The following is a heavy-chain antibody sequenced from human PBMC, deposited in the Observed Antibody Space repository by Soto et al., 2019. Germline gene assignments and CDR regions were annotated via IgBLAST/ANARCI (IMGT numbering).Heavy chain of an antibody. Sequence: SEPLSLPCAVSGGSISSINWCSGVGKPPLRALEWIGEIYHSGSTNYNPSLKSRVTISVDKSKNQFSLKLSSVTAADTAVYYCAVVVVPAAIFSYYYGMDVWGQGTTVTVSS. CDR1: GGSISSINW. D-gene: IGHD2-2*02. CDR2: IYHSGST. CDR3: AVVVVPAAIFSYYYGMDV. J-gene: IGHJ6*02. V-gene: IGHV4-4*02.